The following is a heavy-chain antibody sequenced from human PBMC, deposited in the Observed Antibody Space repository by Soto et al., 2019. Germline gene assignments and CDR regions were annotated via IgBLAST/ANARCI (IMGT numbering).Heavy chain of an antibody. CDR1: GGSFSGYY. CDR3: ARGKGRGGHYFQH. CDR2: INHSGST. Sequence: SETLSLTCAVYGGSFSGYYWSWIRQPPGKGLEWIGEINHSGSTNYNPSLKSRVTISVDTSKNQFSLKLSSVTAADTAVYYCARGKGRGGHYFQHWRQGTLVTVSS. V-gene: IGHV4-34*01. J-gene: IGHJ1*01. D-gene: IGHD3-10*01.